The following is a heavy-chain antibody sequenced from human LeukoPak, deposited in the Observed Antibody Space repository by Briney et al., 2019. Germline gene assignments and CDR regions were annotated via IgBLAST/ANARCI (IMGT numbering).Heavy chain of an antibody. V-gene: IGHV4-59*08. CDR1: GGSMSTYY. D-gene: IGHD6-19*01. CDR3: ARHAKGYNSGLDS. Sequence: PSETLSLTCIVSGGSMSTYYWSWIRQPPGKALEWIGYFFDIGSTNSNPSLKSRVTISVDKSKNQFSLRLSSVTAADTAVYYCARHAKGYNSGLDSWGQGTLVTVSS. J-gene: IGHJ4*02. CDR2: FFDIGST.